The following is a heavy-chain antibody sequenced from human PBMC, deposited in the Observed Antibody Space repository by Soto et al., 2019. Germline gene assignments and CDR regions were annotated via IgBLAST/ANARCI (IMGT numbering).Heavy chain of an antibody. CDR3: AKEKISTSCCNWFDP. D-gene: IGHD2-2*01. V-gene: IGHV3-7*05. J-gene: IGHJ5*02. CDR1: GFNFGGSW. Sequence: PGGSLRLSCAASGFNFGGSWMTWVRQALGKGLEWLAKINPDGSGEYYVDSVKGRFTISRDNSKNTLYLQMNSLRAEDTAVYYCAKEKISTSCCNWFDPWGQGTLVTVSS. CDR2: INPDGSGE.